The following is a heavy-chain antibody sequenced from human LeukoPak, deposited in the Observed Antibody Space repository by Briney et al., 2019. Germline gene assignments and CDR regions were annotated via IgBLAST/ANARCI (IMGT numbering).Heavy chain of an antibody. CDR3: AKDRPWGYYDSSGYGYYYYYGMGV. CDR2: ISGDGGST. CDR1: GFTFDDYA. Sequence: GGSLRLSCAASGFTFDDYAMHWVRQAPGKGLEGVSLISGDGGSTYYADSVNGRFTISRDNSKNSLYLQMNSLRTEDTALYCCAKDRPWGYYDSSGYGYYYYYGMGVWGQGTTVTVSS. V-gene: IGHV3-43*02. D-gene: IGHD3-22*01. J-gene: IGHJ6*02.